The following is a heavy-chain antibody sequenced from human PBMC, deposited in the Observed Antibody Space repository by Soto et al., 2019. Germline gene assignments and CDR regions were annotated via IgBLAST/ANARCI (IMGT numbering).Heavy chain of an antibody. CDR3: ARDPQFYGDYVGDY. V-gene: IGHV3-30-3*01. J-gene: IGHJ4*02. D-gene: IGHD4-17*01. CDR1: GFTFSSYA. Sequence: GGSLRLSCAASGFTFSSYAMHWVRQAPGKGLEWVAVISYDGSNKYYANSVKGRFTISRDNSKNTLYLQMNSLRAEDTAVYYCARDPQFYGDYVGDYWGQGTLVTVSS. CDR2: ISYDGSNK.